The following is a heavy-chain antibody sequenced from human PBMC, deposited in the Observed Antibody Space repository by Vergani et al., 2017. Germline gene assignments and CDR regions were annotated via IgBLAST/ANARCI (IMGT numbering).Heavy chain of an antibody. CDR3: ARGHEDILTGFNYWDY. CDR1: GGSISRYY. V-gene: IGHV4-59*12. J-gene: IGHJ4*02. CDR2: IYYSGST. D-gene: IGHD3-9*01. Sequence: QVQLQESGPGLVKPSETLSLTCTVSGGSISRYYWSWIRQPPGKGLEWIGYIYYSGSTNYNPSLKSRVTISVNTSKNQFTLKLSSVTAADTAVYYCARGHEDILTGFNYWDYWGQGTLVTVSS.